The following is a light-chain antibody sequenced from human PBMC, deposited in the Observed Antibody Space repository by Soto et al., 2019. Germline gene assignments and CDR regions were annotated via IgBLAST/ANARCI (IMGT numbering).Light chain of an antibody. CDR3: LQDYTYPRT. V-gene: IGKV1-6*01. CDR2: ATS. CDR1: QGIRTE. J-gene: IGKJ1*01. Sequence: AIQMTQSPSSLSASVGDRVTITCRASQGIRTELGWYQQRPWKAPKLLIDATSTLQDGGPSRFSGSGSGTDFTLTISRQQPEDFSTYFCLQDYTYPRTFGQGTKVEIK.